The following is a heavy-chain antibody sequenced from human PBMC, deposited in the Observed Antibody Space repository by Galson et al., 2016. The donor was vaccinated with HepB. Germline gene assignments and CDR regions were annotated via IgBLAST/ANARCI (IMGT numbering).Heavy chain of an antibody. CDR2: ISSSSSYI. CDR3: ARVSAHYSGSGSYIPQTYYYGMDV. V-gene: IGHV3-21*01. J-gene: IGHJ6*02. D-gene: IGHD3-10*01. Sequence: SLRLSCAASGFTFSSYSMNWVRQAPGKGLEWVSSISSSSSYIYYADSVKGRFTISRDNAKNSLYLQMNSLRAEDTAVYYCARVSAHYSGSGSYIPQTYYYGMDVWGQGTTVTVSS. CDR1: GFTFSSYS.